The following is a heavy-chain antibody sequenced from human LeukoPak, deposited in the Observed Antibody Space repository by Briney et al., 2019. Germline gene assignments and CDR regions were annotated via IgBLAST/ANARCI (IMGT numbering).Heavy chain of an antibody. V-gene: IGHV3-7*01. CDR1: GFTFSSYW. J-gene: IGHJ4*02. CDR2: IKQDGSEK. CDR3: AREKVGSYGSAYDY. Sequence: GGSLRLSCAASGFTFSSYWMSWVRQAPGKGLEWVANIKQDGSEKYYVDSVKGRFTISRDNAKNSLYLQMNSLRAGDTAVYYCAREKVGSYGSAYDYWGQGTLVTVSS. D-gene: IGHD3-16*02.